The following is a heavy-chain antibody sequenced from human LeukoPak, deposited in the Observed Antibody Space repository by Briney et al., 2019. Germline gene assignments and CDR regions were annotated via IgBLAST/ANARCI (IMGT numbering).Heavy chain of an antibody. CDR3: TTRWGNIYGMDV. CDR1: GFTFSGSA. V-gene: IGHV3-73*01. CDR2: IRSKANSNAT. Sequence: GGSLKLSCAASGFTFSGSAMHWVRQASGKGLEWVGRIRSKANSNATAYAASVKGRFTISRDDSKNTAYLQMDSLKTEDTAVYYCTTRWGNIYGMDVWGQGTTVTVSS. D-gene: IGHD5-24*01. J-gene: IGHJ6*02.